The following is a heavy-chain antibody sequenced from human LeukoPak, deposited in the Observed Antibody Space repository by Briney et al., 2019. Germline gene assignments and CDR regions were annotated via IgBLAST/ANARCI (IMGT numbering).Heavy chain of an antibody. CDR2: IHYSGTT. CDR1: GGSITSYY. D-gene: IGHD1-1*01. V-gene: IGHV4-59*01. Sequence: SETLSLTCTVSGGSITSYYWTWIRQPPGKGLEWIGNIHYSGTTNYNPSLKSRVTISVDTSKNQFSLKLSSVTAADTAVYYCAGVGDWNDLVYWGQGTLVTVSS. CDR3: AGVGDWNDLVY. J-gene: IGHJ4*02.